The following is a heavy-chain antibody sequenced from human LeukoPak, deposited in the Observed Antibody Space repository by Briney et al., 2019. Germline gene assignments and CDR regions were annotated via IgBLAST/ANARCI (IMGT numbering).Heavy chain of an antibody. Sequence: SETLSLTCTVSGGSISSSSYYWGWIRQPPGKGLEWIGSIYYSGSTYYNPSLKSRVTISVDTSKNQFSLKLSSVTAADTAVYYCARWPEVVPYFDYWGQGTLVTVSS. CDR1: GGSISSSSYY. J-gene: IGHJ4*02. CDR2: IYYSGST. CDR3: ARWPEVVPYFDY. D-gene: IGHD2-15*01. V-gene: IGHV4-39*07.